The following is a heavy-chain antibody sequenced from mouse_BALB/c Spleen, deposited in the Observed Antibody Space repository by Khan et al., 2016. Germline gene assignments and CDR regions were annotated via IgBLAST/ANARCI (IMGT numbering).Heavy chain of an antibody. V-gene: IGHV2-2*02. CDR2: IWSGGST. CDR1: GFSLTSYG. D-gene: IGHD1-1*01. J-gene: IGHJ1*01. CDR3: ARDYGSSLYWYFDV. Sequence: VQLQASGPGLVQPSQSLSITCTVSGFSLTSYGVHWFRQSPGKGLEWLGVIWSGGSTDYNAAFISRLSISKDNSTSQVFFKMNSLQANDTAIYYCARDYGSSLYWYFDVWGAGTTVTVSS.